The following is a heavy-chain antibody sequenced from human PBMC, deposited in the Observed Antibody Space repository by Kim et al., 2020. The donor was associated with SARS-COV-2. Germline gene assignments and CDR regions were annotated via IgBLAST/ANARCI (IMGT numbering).Heavy chain of an antibody. CDR1: GFSVSNYG. D-gene: IGHD3-10*01. CDR2: MSYDGTTR. J-gene: IGHJ6*02. Sequence: GGSLRLSCAASGFSVSNYGMHWVRQAPGKGLEWVAVMSYDGTTRKYAESVKGRVTISRDISRNTLHLQMTSLKTEDTAVYYCAKDHESGSYYIWGGLSDGMDVWGQGTTVTVSS. CDR3: AKDHESGSYYIWGGLSDGMDV. V-gene: IGHV3-30*18.